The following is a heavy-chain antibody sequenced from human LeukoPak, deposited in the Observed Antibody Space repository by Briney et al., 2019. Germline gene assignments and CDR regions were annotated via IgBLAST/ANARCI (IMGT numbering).Heavy chain of an antibody. Sequence: SETLSLTCAVYGGSFSGYYWSWIRQSPGKGLEWIGEINHSGSTNYNPSLKSRVTISVDTSKNQFSLKLSSVTAADTAVYYCARQYFWSGYWAYWGQGTLVTVSS. CDR3: ARQYFWSGYWAY. J-gene: IGHJ4*02. CDR2: INHSGST. CDR1: GGSFSGYY. D-gene: IGHD3-3*01. V-gene: IGHV4-34*01.